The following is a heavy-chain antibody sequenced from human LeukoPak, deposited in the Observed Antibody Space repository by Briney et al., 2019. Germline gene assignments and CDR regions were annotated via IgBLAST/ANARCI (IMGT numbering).Heavy chain of an antibody. Sequence: GRSLGLSCAASGFTFSSYGMHWVRQAPGKGLEWVAVISYDGSNKYYADSVKGRFTISRDNSKNTLYLQMNSLRAEDTAVYYCANNPHYDSSGYLMADWGQGTLVTVSS. CDR3: ANNPHYDSSGYLMAD. V-gene: IGHV3-30*18. J-gene: IGHJ4*02. CDR2: ISYDGSNK. D-gene: IGHD3-22*01. CDR1: GFTFSSYG.